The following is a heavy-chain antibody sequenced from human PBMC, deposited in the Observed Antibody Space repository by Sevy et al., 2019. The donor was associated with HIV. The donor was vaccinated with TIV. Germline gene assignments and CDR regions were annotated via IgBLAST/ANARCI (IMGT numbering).Heavy chain of an antibody. CDR3: AKERRHMVTVGAGTFDY. CDR1: GFTFDDYA. J-gene: IGHJ4*02. CDR2: ISWNSGIL. Sequence: GGSLRLSCVASGFTFDDYAMHWVRQVPGKGLEWVAGISWNSGILGFVDSVKGLFTISRDDAKNSLSLQMNSLRPEDTALYDCAKERRHMVTVGAGTFDYWGLGTLVTVSS. D-gene: IGHD5-18*01. V-gene: IGHV3-9*01.